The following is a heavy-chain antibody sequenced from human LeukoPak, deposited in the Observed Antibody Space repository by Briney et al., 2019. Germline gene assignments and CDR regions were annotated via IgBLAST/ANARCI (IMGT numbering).Heavy chain of an antibody. CDR2: IYTSGST. CDR1: GGSLSSYY. CDR3: ARDARGYSGYGPYYYYYYGMDV. Sequence: PSETLSLTCTVSGGSLSSYYWSWLRQPAGKGLEWIGRIYTSGSTNYNPSLKSRVTMSVDTSKNQFSLKLSSVTAADTAVYYCARDARGYSGYGPYYYYYYGMDVWGQGTTVTVSS. J-gene: IGHJ6*02. D-gene: IGHD5-12*01. V-gene: IGHV4-4*07.